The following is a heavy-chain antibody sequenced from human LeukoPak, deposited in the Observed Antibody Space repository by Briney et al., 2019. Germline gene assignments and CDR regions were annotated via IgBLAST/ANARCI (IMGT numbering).Heavy chain of an antibody. V-gene: IGHV4-59*01. D-gene: IGHD3-10*01. J-gene: IGHJ3*02. CDR2: IYYSGST. CDR1: GGSIGSYY. Sequence: SETLSLTCTVSGGSIGSYYWTWIRQPPGEGLEWIGYIYYSGSTNYNPSLKSRVTISVDTSKNQFSLKLSSVTTADTAVYYCARSYYDAFDIWGQGTMVTVSS. CDR3: ARSYYDAFDI.